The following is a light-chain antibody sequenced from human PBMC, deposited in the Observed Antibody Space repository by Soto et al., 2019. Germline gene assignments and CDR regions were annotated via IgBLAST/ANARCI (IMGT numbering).Light chain of an antibody. J-gene: IGKJ4*01. CDR1: QDISNY. Sequence: DIPMTQSPSSLSASVGDRVTITCQASQDISNYLNWYQQKPGKAPKLLIYDASSLETGVPSRFSGSGSGTDFTFTISSLQPEDIATYYCPQYDNFRTFGGGTKVEIK. V-gene: IGKV1-33*01. CDR2: DAS. CDR3: PQYDNFRT.